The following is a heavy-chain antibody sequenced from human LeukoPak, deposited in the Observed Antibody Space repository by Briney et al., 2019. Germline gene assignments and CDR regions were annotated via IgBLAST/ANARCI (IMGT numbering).Heavy chain of an antibody. CDR2: INHSGST. Sequence: SETLSLTCAVYGGSFSGYYWSWIRQSPDKGLEWIGEINHSGSTNYNPSLKSRVTISVDTSKNQFSLKLSSVTAADTAVYYCARDIVATILTYYFDYWGQGTLVTVSS. CDR3: ARDIVATILTYYFDY. J-gene: IGHJ4*02. D-gene: IGHD5-12*01. CDR1: GGSFSGYY. V-gene: IGHV4-34*01.